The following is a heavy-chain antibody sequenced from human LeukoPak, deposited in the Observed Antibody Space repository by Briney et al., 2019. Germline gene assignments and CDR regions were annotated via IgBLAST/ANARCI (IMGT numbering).Heavy chain of an antibody. V-gene: IGHV1-8*02. CDR1: GYTFTGYD. CDR2: INPNGGGT. Sequence: ASVRLSCTASGYTFTGYDMHWVRQAPGQGLEWMGWINPNGGGTDYAQTVQGRVTMTRNTPISTAYMELSSLRSEDTAVYYCTRGLGWSGSSSLYYYYYMDVWGKGTTVTVSS. D-gene: IGHD6-6*01. CDR3: TRGLGWSGSSSLYYYYYMDV. J-gene: IGHJ6*03.